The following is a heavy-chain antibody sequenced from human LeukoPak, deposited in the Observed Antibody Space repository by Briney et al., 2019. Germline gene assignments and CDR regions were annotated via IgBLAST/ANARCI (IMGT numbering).Heavy chain of an antibody. D-gene: IGHD2-8*01. J-gene: IGHJ4*02. CDR1: GFTFSSYW. V-gene: IGHV3-7*01. CDR2: IKQDGNEK. CDR3: AKGGRGNGEVY. Sequence: PGGSLRLSCAVSGFTFSSYWMNWVRQAPGKGLEWVANIKQDGNEKNYVDSVKGRFAISRDNAKSSLFLQMNDLRAEDTAVYYCAKGGRGNGEVYWGQGTLVTVSS.